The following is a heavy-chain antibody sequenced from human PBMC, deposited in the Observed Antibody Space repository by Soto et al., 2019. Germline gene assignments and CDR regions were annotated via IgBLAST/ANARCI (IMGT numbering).Heavy chain of an antibody. CDR1: GFTFDTAW. CDR2: IKSKTDGGTT. D-gene: IGHD2-15*01. J-gene: IGHJ6*02. CDR3: TTDCSGGSCYPGAYYYYYGMDV. Sequence: PGGALRLSCAASGFTFDTAWMSWVRQAPGKGLEWVGRIKSKTDGGTTDYAAPVKGRFTISRDDSKTTLYLQMNSLKTEDTAVYYCTTDCSGGSCYPGAYYYYYGMDVWCQGTTVTVSS. V-gene: IGHV3-15*01.